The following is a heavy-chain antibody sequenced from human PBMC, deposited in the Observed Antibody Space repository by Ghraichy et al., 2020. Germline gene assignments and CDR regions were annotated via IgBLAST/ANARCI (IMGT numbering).Heavy chain of an antibody. CDR2: INSDGGSV. CDR1: GLTFSSYW. D-gene: IGHD1-7*01. J-gene: IGHJ4*02. V-gene: IGHV3-74*01. CDR3: ARDPEANWNYGHFDY. Sequence: GESLNISCVASGLTFSSYWMHWVRQAPGKGLVWVSRINSDGGSVTYADSVKGRFTISRDNVKNTLYLQMNSLSAEDTAVYYCARDPEANWNYGHFDYWGQGTLVTVPS.